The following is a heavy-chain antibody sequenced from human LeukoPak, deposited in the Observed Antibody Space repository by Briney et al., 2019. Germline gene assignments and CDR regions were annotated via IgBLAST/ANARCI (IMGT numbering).Heavy chain of an antibody. Sequence: ASVKVSCKASGGTFSSYTISWVRQAPGQGLEWMGGIIPILGIANYAQKFQGRVTITADKSTSTAYMELSSLRSEDTAVYYCARDHYGDYTPRYFDYWGQGTLVTVSS. D-gene: IGHD4-17*01. J-gene: IGHJ4*02. CDR2: IIPILGIA. CDR1: GGTFSSYT. V-gene: IGHV1-69*10. CDR3: ARDHYGDYTPRYFDY.